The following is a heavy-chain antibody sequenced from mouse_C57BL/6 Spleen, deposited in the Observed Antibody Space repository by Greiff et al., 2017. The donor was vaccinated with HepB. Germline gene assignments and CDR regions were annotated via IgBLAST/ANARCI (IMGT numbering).Heavy chain of an antibody. J-gene: IGHJ3*01. Sequence: EVQRVESGGGLVKPGGSLKLSCAASGFTFSSYTMSWVRQTPEKRLEWVATISGGGGNTYYPDSVKGRFTISRDNAKNTLYLQMSSLRSEDTALYYCARHEGGDWFAYWGQGTLVTVSA. CDR1: GFTFSSYT. CDR3: ARHEGGDWFAY. CDR2: ISGGGGNT. V-gene: IGHV5-9*01.